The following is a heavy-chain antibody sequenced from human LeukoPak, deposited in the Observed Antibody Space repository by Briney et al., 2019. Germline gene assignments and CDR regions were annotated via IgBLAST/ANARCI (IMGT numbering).Heavy chain of an antibody. J-gene: IGHJ4*02. V-gene: IGHV1-8*01. CDR3: ARGLLTQRDGYKTLYY. CDR2: MDPNSGNA. Sequence: ASVKVSCKASGYTFTSYDINWVRQATGQGLEWMGWMDPNSGNAGFAQKFQGRVTVTRNTPISTAYMELSSLRSDDTAVYYCARGLLTQRDGYKTLYYWGQGSLVTVSS. D-gene: IGHD5-24*01. CDR1: GYTFTSYD.